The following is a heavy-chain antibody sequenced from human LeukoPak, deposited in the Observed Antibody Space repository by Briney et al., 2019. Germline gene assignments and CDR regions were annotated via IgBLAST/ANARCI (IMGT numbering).Heavy chain of an antibody. CDR3: ARVGSHTANYWYFDL. D-gene: IGHD1-26*01. Sequence: GGSLRLSCAASGFTFSSYAMHWVRQAPGKGLEYFSAISSNGGSTYYANSVKGRFTISRDNSKNTLYLQMDSLRAEDMAVYSCARVGSHTANYWYFDLWGRGTLVTVSS. J-gene: IGHJ2*01. CDR2: ISSNGGST. V-gene: IGHV3-64*01. CDR1: GFTFSSYA.